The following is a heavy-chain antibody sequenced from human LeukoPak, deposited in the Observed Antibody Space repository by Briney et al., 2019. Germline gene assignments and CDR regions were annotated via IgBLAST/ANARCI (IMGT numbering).Heavy chain of an antibody. J-gene: IGHJ3*02. CDR3: ASTIVGATSAAFDI. CDR2: IYYSGST. Sequence: PSETLSLTCTVSGGSISSGDYYWSWIRQPPGKGLEWIGYIYYSGSTYYNPSLKSRVTISVDTSKTQFSLKLSSVTAADTAVYYCASTIVGATSAAFDIWGQGTMVTVSS. V-gene: IGHV4-30-4*08. CDR1: GGSISSGDYY. D-gene: IGHD1-26*01.